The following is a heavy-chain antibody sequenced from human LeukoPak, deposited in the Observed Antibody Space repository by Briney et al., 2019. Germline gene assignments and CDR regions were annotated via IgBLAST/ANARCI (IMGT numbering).Heavy chain of an antibody. CDR1: GFTFSSYT. J-gene: IGHJ1*01. CDR3: VKADYYDTSNYYYRYFQY. CDR2: ISSNGGSA. D-gene: IGHD3-22*01. Sequence: PGGSLRLSCSASGFTFSSYTMHWVRQAPGKGQEYVSAISSNGGSAYYADSVKGRFTISRDNSKNTLYLQMSSLRAEDTAVYYCVKADYYDTSNYYYRYFQYWGQGTLVTVSS. V-gene: IGHV3-64D*09.